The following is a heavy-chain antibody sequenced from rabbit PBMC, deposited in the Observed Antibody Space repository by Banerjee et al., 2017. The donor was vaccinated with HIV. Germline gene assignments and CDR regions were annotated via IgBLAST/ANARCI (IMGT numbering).Heavy chain of an antibody. CDR2: INTISGDT. V-gene: IGHV1S45*01. CDR3: ARDVVGAGYHYDL. CDR1: GFSFNNKYV. Sequence: QEQLVESGGGLVQPEGSLTLTCTASGFSFNNKYVMCWVRQAPGKGLEWIACINTISGDTVYATWAKGRFTISKTSTTVDLQMNSLTVADTATYFCARDVVGAGYHYDLWGPGTLVTVS. J-gene: IGHJ4*01. D-gene: IGHD6-1*01.